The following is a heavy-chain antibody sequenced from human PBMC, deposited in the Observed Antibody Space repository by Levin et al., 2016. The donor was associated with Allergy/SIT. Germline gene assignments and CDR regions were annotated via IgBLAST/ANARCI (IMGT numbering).Heavy chain of an antibody. CDR1: GFTFSSYA. J-gene: IGHJ4*02. V-gene: IGHV3-23*01. CDR2: ISGSGGST. D-gene: IGHD3-22*01. CDR3: AKDLSTYYDSSGDIFDY. Sequence: GESLKISCAASGFTFSSYAMSWVRQAPGKGLEWVSAISGSGGSTYYADSVKGRFTISRDNSKNTLYLQMNSLRAEDTAVYYCAKDLSTYYDSSGDIFDYWGQGTLVTVSS.